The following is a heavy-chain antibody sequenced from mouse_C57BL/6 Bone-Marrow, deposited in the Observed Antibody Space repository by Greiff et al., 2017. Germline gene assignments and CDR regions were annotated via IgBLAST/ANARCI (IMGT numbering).Heavy chain of an antibody. V-gene: IGHV1-9*01. CDR2: ILPGSGST. D-gene: IGHD1-1*01. CDR1: GYTFTGYW. Sequence: QVQLKQSGAELMKPGASVKLSCKATGYTFTGYWIEWVKQRPGHGLEWIGEILPGSGSTNYNEKFKGKATFTADTSSNTAYMQLSSLQTEDSAIYYCSRWLFITLPFYFDYWGQGTTLMVSS. CDR3: SRWLFITLPFYFDY. J-gene: IGHJ2*01.